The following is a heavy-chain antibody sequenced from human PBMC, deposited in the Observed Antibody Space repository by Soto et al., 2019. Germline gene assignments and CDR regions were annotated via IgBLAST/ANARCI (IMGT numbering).Heavy chain of an antibody. D-gene: IGHD3-10*01. CDR2: IIPIFGTA. CDR1: GGTFSSYA. J-gene: IGHJ4*02. V-gene: IGHV1-69*01. Sequence: QVQLVQSGAEVKKPGSSVKVSCKASGGTFSSYAISWVRQAPGQGLEWMGGIIPIFGTANYAQKFQGRVTITADESTSTAYMELSSLRSEDMAVYYCARGYYYGSGSYYVMFDYWGQGTLVTVSS. CDR3: ARGYYYGSGSYYVMFDY.